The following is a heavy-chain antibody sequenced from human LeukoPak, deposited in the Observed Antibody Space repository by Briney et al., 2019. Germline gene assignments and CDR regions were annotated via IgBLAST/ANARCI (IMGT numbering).Heavy chain of an antibody. CDR1: GFTFSNYY. CDR3: VKDLSGYWTFDY. CDR2: ISDDGNRK. V-gene: IGHV3-30*18. D-gene: IGHD1-1*01. J-gene: IGHJ4*02. Sequence: GGSLRLSCAASGFTFSNYYMHWGRQAPGKGLEWVAVISDDGNRKYYADSVQGRFTISRDNSKNTLYLQMNSLRAEDTAVYFCVKDLSGYWTFDYWGQGTLVTVSS.